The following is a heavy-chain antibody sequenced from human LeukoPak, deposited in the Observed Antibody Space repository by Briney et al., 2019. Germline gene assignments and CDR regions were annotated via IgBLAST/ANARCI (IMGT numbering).Heavy chain of an antibody. V-gene: IGHV1-2*02. CDR1: GYTFTGYY. J-gene: IGHJ4*02. D-gene: IGHD3-3*01. Sequence: ASVKVSCKASGYTFTGYYMHWVRQAPGQGLEWMGWINPNSGGTNYAQKFQGRVTMTRDTSISTAYMELSRLRSDDTAVYYCARGDFWGGYPPNDYWGQGTLVTVSS. CDR3: ARGDFWGGYPPNDY. CDR2: INPNSGGT.